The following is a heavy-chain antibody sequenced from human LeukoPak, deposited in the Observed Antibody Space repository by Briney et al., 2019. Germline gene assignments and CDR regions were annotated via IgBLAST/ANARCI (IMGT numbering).Heavy chain of an antibody. V-gene: IGHV4-34*01. Sequence: KPSETLSLTCAVYGGSFSGYYWSWIRQPPGKGLEWIGEINHSGSTNYNPSLKSRVTISVDTSKNQFSLKLSSVTAADTAVYYCASFEGYSYGSDYYYGMDVWGQGTTVTVSS. CDR3: ASFEGYSYGSDYYYGMDV. CDR1: GGSFSGYY. CDR2: INHSGST. J-gene: IGHJ6*02. D-gene: IGHD5-18*01.